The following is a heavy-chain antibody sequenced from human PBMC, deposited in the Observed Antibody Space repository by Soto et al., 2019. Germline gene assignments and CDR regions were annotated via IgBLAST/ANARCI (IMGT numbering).Heavy chain of an antibody. CDR2: INPNSGGT. J-gene: IGHJ5*02. CDR1: GYTFTGYY. D-gene: IGHD5-18*01. CDR3: ARTPRRIQLWLHWFDP. V-gene: IGHV1-2*02. Sequence: QVQLVQSGAEVKKPGASVKVSCKASGYTFTGYYMHWVRQAPGQGLEWMGWINPNSGGTNYAQKFQGRVTMTRETSISTAYMELSRLRSDDTAVYYCARTPRRIQLWLHWFDPWGQGTLVTVSS.